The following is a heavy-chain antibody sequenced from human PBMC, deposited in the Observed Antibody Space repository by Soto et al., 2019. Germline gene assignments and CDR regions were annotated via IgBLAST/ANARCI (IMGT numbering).Heavy chain of an antibody. Sequence: ASVEVSCKASGYTFTSYAMHWVRQAPGQRLEWMGWINAGNGNTKYSQKFQGRVTITRDTSASTAYMELSSLRSEDTAVYYCARDTGYSYGYNWGQGTLVTVSS. CDR3: ARDTGYSYGYN. V-gene: IGHV1-3*01. CDR1: GYTFTSYA. D-gene: IGHD5-18*01. J-gene: IGHJ4*02. CDR2: INAGNGNT.